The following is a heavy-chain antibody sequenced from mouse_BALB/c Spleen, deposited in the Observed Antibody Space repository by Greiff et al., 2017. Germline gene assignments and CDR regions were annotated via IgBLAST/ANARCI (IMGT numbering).Heavy chain of an antibody. D-gene: IGHD1-2*01. V-gene: IGHV1-9*01. J-gene: IGHJ3*01. Sequence: QVQLQQSGAELMKPGASVKISCKATGYTFSSYWIEWVKQRPGHGLEWIGEILPGSGSTNYNEKFKGKATFTADTSSNTAYMQLSSLTSEDSAVYYCAREGTATPWFAYWGQGTLVTVSA. CDR1: GYTFSSYW. CDR2: ILPGSGST. CDR3: AREGTATPWFAY.